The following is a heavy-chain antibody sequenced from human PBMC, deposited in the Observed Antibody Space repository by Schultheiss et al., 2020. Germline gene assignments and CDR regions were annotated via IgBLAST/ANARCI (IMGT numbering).Heavy chain of an antibody. CDR2: IYSGGST. CDR1: GFHFSSHG. V-gene: IGHV3-53*01. D-gene: IGHD5-18*01. Sequence: GGSLRLSCAASGFHFSSHGMHWVRQVPGKGLMWVSVIYSGGSTYYADSVKGRFTISRDNSKNTLYLQMNSLRAEDTAVYYCARMRQLDYYGMDVWGQGTTVTGYS. CDR3: ARMRQLDYYGMDV. J-gene: IGHJ6*02.